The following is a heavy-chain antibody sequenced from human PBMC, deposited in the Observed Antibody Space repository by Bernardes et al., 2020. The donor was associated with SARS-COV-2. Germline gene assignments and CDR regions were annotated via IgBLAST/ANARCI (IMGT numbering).Heavy chain of an antibody. J-gene: IGHJ3*01. CDR1: GYSFDMSW. Sequence: GESLKISCQGFGYSFDMSWIGWVRQMPGQGLEWMGIIFPYDSDTRYGPSFQGQVTISADKSINTIYLQWSSLKASDTAIYYCARPRASYPSDPFDLWGQGTVVTVSS. CDR2: IFPYDSDT. CDR3: ARPRASYPSDPFDL. D-gene: IGHD1-26*01. V-gene: IGHV5-51*01.